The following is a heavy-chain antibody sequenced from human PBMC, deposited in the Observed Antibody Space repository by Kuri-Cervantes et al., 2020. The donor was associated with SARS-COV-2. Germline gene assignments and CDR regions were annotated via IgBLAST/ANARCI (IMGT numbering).Heavy chain of an antibody. CDR1: GYTFTSYG. V-gene: IGHV1-18*01. D-gene: IGHD3-3*01. Sequence: ASVKVSCKASGYTFTSYGISWVRQAPGQGLEWMGWISAYNGNTNYAQKLQGRVTMTTDTFTSTAYMELRSLRSDDTAVYYCARDYLSLDRVVISHYYYYYGMDVWGQGTTVTVS. CDR2: ISAYNGNT. J-gene: IGHJ6*02. CDR3: ARDYLSLDRVVISHYYYYYGMDV.